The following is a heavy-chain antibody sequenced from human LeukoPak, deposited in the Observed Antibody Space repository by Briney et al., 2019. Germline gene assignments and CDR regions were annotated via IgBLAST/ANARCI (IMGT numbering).Heavy chain of an antibody. CDR1: GGSFSGYY. CDR3: ARGRAVAGWSRYYFDY. V-gene: IGHV4-34*01. Sequence: SETLSLTCAVYGGSFSGYYWSWIRQPPGKGLEWIGEINHSGSTNYNPSLKSRVTISVDTSKNQFSLKLSSVTAADTAVYYCARGRAVAGWSRYYFDYWGQGTLVTVSS. D-gene: IGHD6-19*01. J-gene: IGHJ4*02. CDR2: INHSGST.